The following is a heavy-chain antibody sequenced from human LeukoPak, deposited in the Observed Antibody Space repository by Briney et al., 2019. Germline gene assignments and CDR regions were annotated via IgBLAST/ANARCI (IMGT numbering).Heavy chain of an antibody. V-gene: IGHV1-69*04. J-gene: IGHJ4*02. CDR2: IIPILGIA. CDR1: GGTFSSYA. Sequence: GASVKVSCKASGGTFSSYAISWVRQAPGQGLEWMGRIIPILGIANYAQKFQGRVTITADKSTSTAYMELSSLRSEDTAVYYCARGYYYGSGSYYLLVYWGQGTLVTVSS. CDR3: ARGYYYGSGSYYLLVY. D-gene: IGHD3-10*01.